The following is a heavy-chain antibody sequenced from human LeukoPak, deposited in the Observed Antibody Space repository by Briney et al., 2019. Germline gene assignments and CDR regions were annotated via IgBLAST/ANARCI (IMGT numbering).Heavy chain of an antibody. D-gene: IGHD3-22*01. Sequence: GRFTISRDNAKNSLYLQMNSLGAGDTAVYYCARPYDTRGYFPDYWGQGTLVTVSS. CDR3: ARPYDTRGYFPDY. V-gene: IGHV3-11*06. J-gene: IGHJ4*02.